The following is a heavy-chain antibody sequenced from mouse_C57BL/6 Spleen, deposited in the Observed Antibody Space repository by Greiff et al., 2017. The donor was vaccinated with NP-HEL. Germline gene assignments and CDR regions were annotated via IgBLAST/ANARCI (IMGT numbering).Heavy chain of an antibody. J-gene: IGHJ4*01. CDR3: AKDYERDYYAMDY. V-gene: IGHV1-74*01. CDR1: GYTFTSYW. Sequence: VQLQQPGAELVKPGASVKVSCKASGYTFTSYWMHWVKQRPGQGLEWIGRIHPSDSDTNYNQKFKGKATLTVDKSSSTAYMQLSSLTSEDSAVYYCAKDYERDYYAMDYWGQGTSVTVSS. CDR2: IHPSDSDT. D-gene: IGHD2-4*01.